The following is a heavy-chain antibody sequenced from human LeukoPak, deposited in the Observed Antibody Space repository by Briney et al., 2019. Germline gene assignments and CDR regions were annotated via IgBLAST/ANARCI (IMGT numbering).Heavy chain of an antibody. CDR1: GFTFSNYA. CDR2: ISGSGGST. Sequence: GGSLRLSCAASGFTFSNYAMSWVRQAPGKGLEWVSAISGSGGSTYYADSVKGRFTISRDNSKNTLYLQMNSLRAEDTAVYYCAKDVKGDYVWGSRGTYYFDYWGQGTLVTVSS. D-gene: IGHD3-16*01. V-gene: IGHV3-23*01. CDR3: AKDVKGDYVWGSRGTYYFDY. J-gene: IGHJ4*02.